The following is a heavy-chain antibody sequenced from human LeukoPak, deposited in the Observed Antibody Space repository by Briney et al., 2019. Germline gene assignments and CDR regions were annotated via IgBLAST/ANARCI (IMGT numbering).Heavy chain of an antibody. CDR3: AGGSDTAMAPHI. J-gene: IGHJ3*02. Sequence: PSETLSLTCTVSGGSISSGGYYWSWIRQHPGKGLEWIGYIYYSGSTYYNPSLKSRVTISVDASKNQFSLKLSSVTAADTAVYYCAGGSDTAMAPHIWGQGTMVTVSS. D-gene: IGHD5-18*01. CDR1: GGSISSGGYY. CDR2: IYYSGST. V-gene: IGHV4-31*03.